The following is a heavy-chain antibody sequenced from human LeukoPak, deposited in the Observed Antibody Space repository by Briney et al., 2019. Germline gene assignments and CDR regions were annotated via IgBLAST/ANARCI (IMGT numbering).Heavy chain of an antibody. CDR1: GVSISSFY. CDR2: ILYSGST. D-gene: IGHD2-2*01. J-gene: IGHJ6*02. V-gene: IGHV4-59*01. Sequence: SETLSLTCTVSGVSISSFYWSWIRQPPGKGLEWIGDILYSGSTNSNPFLKSRVTLSVDTSKNQFSLKLTSVTAADTAVYYCATSRSRSTHYGMDVWGQGTTVTVSS. CDR3: ATSRSRSTHYGMDV.